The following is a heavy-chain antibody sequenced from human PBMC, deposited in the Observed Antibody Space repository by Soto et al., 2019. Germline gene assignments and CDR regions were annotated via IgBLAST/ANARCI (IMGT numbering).Heavy chain of an antibody. D-gene: IGHD4-17*01. CDR1: GFTFGSYG. CDR2: IWYDGSNK. J-gene: IGHJ4*02. V-gene: IGHV3-33*01. CDR3: ARGGYGDAVLYFDY. Sequence: GGSLRLSCAASGFTFGSYGMHWVRQAPGKGLEWVAVIWYDGSNKYYADSVKGRFTISRDNSKNTLYLQMNSLRAEDTAVYYCARGGYGDAVLYFDYWGQGTLVTVSS.